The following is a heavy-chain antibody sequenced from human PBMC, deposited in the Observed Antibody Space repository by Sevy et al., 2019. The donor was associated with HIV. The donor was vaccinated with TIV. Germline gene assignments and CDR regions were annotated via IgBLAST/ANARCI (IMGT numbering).Heavy chain of an antibody. CDR1: GFTFNNYG. CDR2: ISFDGDNE. J-gene: IGHJ4*02. D-gene: IGHD2-15*01. CDR3: AKDHRYCSGGACHSEGFFDS. Sequence: GGSLRLSCEASGFTFNNYGIHWVRQAPGTGLEWVALISFDGDNEYYTHSVKGRFIISRESSRNTVYLHMNSLRPEDTAVYYCAKDHRYCSGGACHSEGFFDSWGQGILVTVSS. V-gene: IGHV3-30*18.